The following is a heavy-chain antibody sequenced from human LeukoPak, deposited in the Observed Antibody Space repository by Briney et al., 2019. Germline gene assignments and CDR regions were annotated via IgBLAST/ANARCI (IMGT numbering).Heavy chain of an antibody. CDR1: GYSISSGYY. V-gene: IGHV4-38-2*01. J-gene: IGHJ3*02. Sequence: SETLSLTCAVSGYSISSGYYWGWIRQPPGQGLEWIGSIYYSGSTYYNPSLKSRVTISVDTSKNQFSLKLSSVTAADTAVYYCARTITMAPEDAFDIWGQGTMVTVSS. CDR3: ARTITMAPEDAFDI. CDR2: IYYSGST. D-gene: IGHD3-10*01.